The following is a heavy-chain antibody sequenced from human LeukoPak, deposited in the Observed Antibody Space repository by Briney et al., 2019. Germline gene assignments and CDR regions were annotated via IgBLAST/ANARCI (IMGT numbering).Heavy chain of an antibody. D-gene: IGHD1-26*01. CDR3: ARESYSGSYSPFDY. V-gene: IGHV3-30-3*01. CDR2: ISYDGSNK. CDR1: GFTFSSYA. Sequence: GGSLRLSCAASGFTFSSYAMHWVRQAPGKGLEWVAVISYDGSNKYYADSVKGRFTISRDNSKNTPYLQMNSLRAEDTAVYYCARESYSGSYSPFDYWGQGTLVTVSS. J-gene: IGHJ4*02.